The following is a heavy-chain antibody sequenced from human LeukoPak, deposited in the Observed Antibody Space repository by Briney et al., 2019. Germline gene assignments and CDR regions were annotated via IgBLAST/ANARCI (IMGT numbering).Heavy chain of an antibody. J-gene: IGHJ3*01. Sequence: SETLSLTCTVSGASISSSSYCWGWIRQPPGKGLEWIGTIYYSGSPYYNPSLKSRVTISVDASKNQFSLRLNSVTAADTAVYYCAVAGARYSDTGGLYAFDFWGRGTMVTVSS. CDR3: AVAGARYSDTGGLYAFDF. CDR1: GASISSSSYC. V-gene: IGHV4-39*01. D-gene: IGHD2-8*02. CDR2: IYYSGSP.